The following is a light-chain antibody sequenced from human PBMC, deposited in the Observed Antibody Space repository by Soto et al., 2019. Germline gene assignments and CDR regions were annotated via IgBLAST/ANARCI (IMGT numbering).Light chain of an antibody. CDR3: QQYNTGWT. J-gene: IGKJ1*01. CDR1: QSISSW. CDR2: KAS. V-gene: IGKV1-5*03. Sequence: DIQMTQSPSTLSASVGDRVTITCRASQSISSWLAWYQQKPGKAPKLLIYKASSLESGVPSRFSGSGSGTEFTLTISSLQPDDFATYYCQQYNTGWTVGQGTKVEIK.